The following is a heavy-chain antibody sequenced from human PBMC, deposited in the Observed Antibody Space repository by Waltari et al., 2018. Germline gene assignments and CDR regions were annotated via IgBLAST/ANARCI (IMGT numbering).Heavy chain of an antibody. CDR1: GGSSSAFY. Sequence: QVHLQQSGAGLLRPSQTLSLTCTVYGGSSSAFYWSWIRQAPGKGLEWLGDIYHGGSTNYHPSLRGRITISAATSKTEFYLTLNSVTAADTGTYYCARSNGGLLDDWGQGTLVTVSS. D-gene: IGHD2-8*01. J-gene: IGHJ4*02. CDR3: ARSNGGLLDD. CDR2: IYHGGST. V-gene: IGHV4-34*10.